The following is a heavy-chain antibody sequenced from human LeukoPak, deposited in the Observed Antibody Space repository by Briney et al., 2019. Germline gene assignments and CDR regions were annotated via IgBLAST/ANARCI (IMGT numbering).Heavy chain of an antibody. CDR1: TFTFSRYW. CDR3: ARDRAAFGVVQVGY. CDR2: INSDGTNT. J-gene: IGHJ4*02. V-gene: IGHV3-74*01. Sequence: LTGGSLRLSCAASTFTFSRYWMHWVRQAPGKGLVWVSRINSDGTNTYYAASVKGRFTISRDNTKNTLYLQMNSLRTEDTAVYYCARDRAAFGVVQVGYWGQGTLATVSS. D-gene: IGHD3-3*01.